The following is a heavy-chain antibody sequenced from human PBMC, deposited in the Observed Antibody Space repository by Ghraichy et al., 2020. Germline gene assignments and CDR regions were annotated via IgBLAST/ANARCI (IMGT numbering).Heavy chain of an antibody. V-gene: IGHV2-5*02. CDR3: AHRPGFYSHGCGNDAFDI. J-gene: IGHJ3*02. Sequence: SGPTLVKPTQTLTLTCTFSGFSLSTSGVGVGWIRQPPGKALEWLALIYWDDDNRYSPSLKSRLSITKDTSKNQVVLTMTNMDPVDTATYYCAHRPGFYSHGCGNDAFDIWGQGTVVTVSS. CDR1: GFSLSTSGVG. D-gene: IGHD3-3*01. CDR2: IYWDDDN.